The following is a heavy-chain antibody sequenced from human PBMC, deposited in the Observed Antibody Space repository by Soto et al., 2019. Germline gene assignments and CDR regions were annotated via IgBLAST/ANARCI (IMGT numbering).Heavy chain of an antibody. CDR2: ISYDGSNK. J-gene: IGHJ3*02. CDR1: GFTFSSYG. Sequence: PGGSLRLSCAASGFTFSSYGMHWVRQAPGKGLEWVAVISYDGSNKYYADSVKGRCTISRDNSKNTLYLQMNSLRAEDTAVYYWAKTLNWNYVNAFDIWGQGTMVTVSS. V-gene: IGHV3-30*18. CDR3: AKTLNWNYVNAFDI. D-gene: IGHD1-7*01.